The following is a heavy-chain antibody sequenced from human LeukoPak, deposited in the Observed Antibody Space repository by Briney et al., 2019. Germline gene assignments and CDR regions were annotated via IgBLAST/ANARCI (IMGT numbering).Heavy chain of an antibody. CDR1: GYTFTDYY. CDR2: INPNSGGT. J-gene: IGHJ4*02. Sequence: ASVKVSCKTSGYTFTDYYIHLVRQAPGQGLEWMGRINPNSGGTNYAQKFQGRVTMTRDTSISTAYMELSRLTSDDTAVYYCARDRGGSGTSCYDYWGQGTLVTVSS. CDR3: ARDRGGSGTSCYDY. D-gene: IGHD2-2*01. V-gene: IGHV1-2*06.